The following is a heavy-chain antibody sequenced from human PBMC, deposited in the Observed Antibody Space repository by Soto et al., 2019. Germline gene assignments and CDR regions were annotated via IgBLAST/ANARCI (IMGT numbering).Heavy chain of an antibody. CDR3: VRGLYGDN. CDR1: GLTFSSYW. V-gene: IGHV3-74*01. CDR2: IDSDGSRT. D-gene: IGHD3-10*01. J-gene: IGHJ4*02. Sequence: EVQLVESGGDLVQPGGSLRLSCAVSGLTFSSYWMHWVRQAPGKGLEWVSRIDSDGSRTNYADSVKGRFTISRDNAKNTLYLQMNSLRADDTAVYYCVRGLYGDNWGQGTLVIVSS.